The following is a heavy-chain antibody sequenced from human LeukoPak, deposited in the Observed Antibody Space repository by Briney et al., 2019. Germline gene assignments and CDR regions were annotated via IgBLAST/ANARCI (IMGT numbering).Heavy chain of an antibody. CDR1: GGSISSYY. CDR2: IYYSGST. Sequence: ASETLSLTCTVSGGSISSYYWSWLRQPPGKGLEWLGYIYYSGSTNYNPSLKSRVTISVDTSKNQFSLKLSSVTAADTAVYYCARGRRYCSGGSCYPHYGMDVWGKGTTVTVSS. CDR3: ARGRRYCSGGSCYPHYGMDV. D-gene: IGHD2-15*01. J-gene: IGHJ6*04. V-gene: IGHV4-59*01.